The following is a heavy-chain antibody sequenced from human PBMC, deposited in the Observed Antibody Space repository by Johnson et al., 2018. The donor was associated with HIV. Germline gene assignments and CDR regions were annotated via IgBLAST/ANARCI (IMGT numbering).Heavy chain of an antibody. V-gene: IGHV3-30*02. J-gene: IGHJ3*01. CDR2: IRYDGSNK. Sequence: QVQLVESGGGVVQPGGSLRLSCAASGFTFSSYGMHWVRQAPGKGLEWVAFIRYDGSNKYSADFVQGRFTISRDTSKKSVFLQRNNLRPEDTAVYYCSKETRDSRSAFDVWGQGTLVTVSS. CDR1: GFTFSSYG. CDR3: SKETRDSRSAFDV. D-gene: IGHD4-11*01.